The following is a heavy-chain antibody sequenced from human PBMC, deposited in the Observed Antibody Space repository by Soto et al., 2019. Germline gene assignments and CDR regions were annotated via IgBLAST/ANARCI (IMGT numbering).Heavy chain of an antibody. D-gene: IGHD4-17*01. CDR3: AKNSYGDSWNFGLDV. J-gene: IGHJ6*02. CDR2: LSASGSGS. V-gene: IGHV3-23*01. CDR1: RFSFNTYG. Sequence: EVPLLESGGGLVQPGGSLRLSCTTSRFSFNTYGMTWVRRAPGKGLEWVSTLSASGSGSYYAESVKGRFTVSRDNSKNTMYLQMNSLRDEDTAVYYCAKNSYGDSWNFGLDVWGQGTTVTVSS.